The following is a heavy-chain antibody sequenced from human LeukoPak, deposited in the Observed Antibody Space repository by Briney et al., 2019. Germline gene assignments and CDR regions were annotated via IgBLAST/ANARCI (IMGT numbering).Heavy chain of an antibody. CDR2: IVPAFGTV. Sequence: SVKVSCKAPGGTFSNYGFSWVRQAPEQGLEWMGGIVPAFGTVSYAQKFQGRVTISADDFTTTAYMELSSLRSEDTAVYYCARWAGTCTIASCYTPLDYWGQGTLVTVST. CDR1: GGTFSNYG. D-gene: IGHD2-2*02. J-gene: IGHJ4*02. V-gene: IGHV1-69*13. CDR3: ARWAGTCTIASCYTPLDY.